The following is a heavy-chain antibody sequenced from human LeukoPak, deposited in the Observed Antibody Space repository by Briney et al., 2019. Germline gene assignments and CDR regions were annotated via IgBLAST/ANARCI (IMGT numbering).Heavy chain of an antibody. V-gene: IGHV3-30*02. D-gene: IGHD3-22*01. J-gene: IGHJ4*02. CDR3: AKDSAPDYYDSSGYFVGYFDY. Sequence: AGGSLRLSCAAAGFIFSNYGMHWVRQAPGKGMEWVAFIRHDGSNKYYADSVKGRFTIPRDNSKNTLYLQMNSLRTEDTALYYCAKDSAPDYYDSSGYFVGYFDYWGQGTLVTVSS. CDR1: GFIFSNYG. CDR2: IRHDGSNK.